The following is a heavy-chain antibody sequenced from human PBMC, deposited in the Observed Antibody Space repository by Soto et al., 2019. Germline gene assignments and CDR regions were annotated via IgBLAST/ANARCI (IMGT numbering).Heavy chain of an antibody. V-gene: IGHV4-34*01. CDR3: ARTRGPYYYGSGSYKNWFDP. Sequence: SETLSLTCAVYGGSFSGYYWSWIRQPPGKGLEWIGEINHSGSTNYNPSLKSRVTISVDTSKNQFSLKLSSVTAADTAVYYCARTRGPYYYGSGSYKNWFDPWGQGTLVTVSS. D-gene: IGHD3-10*01. CDR2: INHSGST. CDR1: GGSFSGYY. J-gene: IGHJ5*02.